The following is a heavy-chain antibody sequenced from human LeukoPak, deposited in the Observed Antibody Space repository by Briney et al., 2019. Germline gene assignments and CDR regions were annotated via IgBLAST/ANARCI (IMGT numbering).Heavy chain of an antibody. CDR3: ARDQRELLFDY. D-gene: IGHD1-26*01. Sequence: GASVKVSCKASGYTFTGYYIHWVRQAPGQGLEWMGRIKPNSGGTNYAQKFQGWVTMTRDTSISTVYMELSRLRSDYAAVYFCARDQRELLFDYWGQGTLVTVSS. V-gene: IGHV1-2*04. CDR1: GYTFTGYY. J-gene: IGHJ4*02. CDR2: IKPNSGGT.